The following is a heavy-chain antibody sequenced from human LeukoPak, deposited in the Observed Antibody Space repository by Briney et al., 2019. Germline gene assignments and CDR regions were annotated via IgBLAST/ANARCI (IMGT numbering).Heavy chain of an antibody. J-gene: IGHJ6*02. V-gene: IGHV7-4-1*02. D-gene: IGHD3-3*01. CDR3: ARDAVYDFWSGYSTTYGMDV. CDR2: INTNTGNP. Sequence: EASVKVSCKASGYTFTSYAMNWVRQAPGQGLEWMGWINTNTGNPTYAQGFTGRFVFSLDTSVSTAYLQISSLKAEDTAVYYCARDAVYDFWSGYSTTYGMDVWGQGTTVTVSS. CDR1: GYTFTSYA.